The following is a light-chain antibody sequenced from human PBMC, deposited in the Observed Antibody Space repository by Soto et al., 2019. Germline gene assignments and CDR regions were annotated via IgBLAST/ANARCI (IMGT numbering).Light chain of an antibody. V-gene: IGLV2-23*01. CDR3: CSFATSGTWV. J-gene: IGLJ3*02. Sequence: QSVLSQPASVSGSPGQSITISCTGTSSDVGSYNLVSWYQQHPGKAPKLMISEGNKRPSGISNRFSGSKSGNTASLTISGLQAEDEADYYCCSFATSGTWVFGGGTQLTV. CDR2: EGN. CDR1: SSDVGSYNL.